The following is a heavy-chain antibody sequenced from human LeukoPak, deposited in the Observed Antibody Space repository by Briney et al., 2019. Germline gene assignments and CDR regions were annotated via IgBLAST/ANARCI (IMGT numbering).Heavy chain of an antibody. CDR1: GFTFSDYY. Sequence: GGSLTLSCAASGFTFSDYYMSWIRQAPGKGLEWVSYISSSSSDTNYADSVKGRFTISRDNAKNSPYLQMNSLRAEDTAVYYCARDAIWQSTRYFDWLVDYWGQGTLVTVSS. CDR2: ISSSSSDT. J-gene: IGHJ4*02. CDR3: ARDAIWQSTRYFDWLVDY. V-gene: IGHV3-11*06. D-gene: IGHD3-9*01.